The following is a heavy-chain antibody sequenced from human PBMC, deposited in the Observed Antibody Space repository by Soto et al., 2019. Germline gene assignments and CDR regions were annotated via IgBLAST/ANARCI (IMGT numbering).Heavy chain of an antibody. CDR1: GYTFTSYG. CDR2: ISAYNGNT. CDR3: ARDQGYPFVWFDP. D-gene: IGHD5-12*01. V-gene: IGHV1-18*04. Sequence: GASVKVSCKASGYTFTSYGISWVRQAPGQGLEWMGWISAYNGNTNYAQKLQGRVTMTTDTSTSTACMELRSLRSDDTAVYYCARDQGYPFVWFDPWGQGTLVTVSS. J-gene: IGHJ5*02.